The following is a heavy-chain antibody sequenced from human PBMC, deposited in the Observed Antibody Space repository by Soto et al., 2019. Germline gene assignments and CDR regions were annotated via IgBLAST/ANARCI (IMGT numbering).Heavy chain of an antibody. D-gene: IGHD2-21*02. CDR1: GGSISSYY. CDR3: AGSVVTAIANWFDP. CDR2: IYYIGST. Sequence: SETLSLTCTVSGGSISSYYWSWIRQPPGKGLEWIGYIYYIGSTNYNPSLKSRVTISVDTSKNQFSLKLSSVTAADTAVYYCAGSVVTAIANWFDPWGQGTLVTVSS. J-gene: IGHJ5*02. V-gene: IGHV4-59*01.